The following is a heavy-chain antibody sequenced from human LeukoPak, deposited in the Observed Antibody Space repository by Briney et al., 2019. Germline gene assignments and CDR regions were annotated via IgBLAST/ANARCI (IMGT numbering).Heavy chain of an antibody. Sequence: SETLSLTCAVYGGSFSGYYWSWIRQPPGKGLEWIGEINHSGSTNYNPSLKSRVTISVDTSKNQFSLKLSSVTAADTAVYYCARVVEVVTETAHFDYWGQGTLVTVSS. CDR3: ARVVEVVTETAHFDY. J-gene: IGHJ4*02. D-gene: IGHD3-3*01. CDR2: INHSGST. V-gene: IGHV4-34*01. CDR1: GGSFSGYY.